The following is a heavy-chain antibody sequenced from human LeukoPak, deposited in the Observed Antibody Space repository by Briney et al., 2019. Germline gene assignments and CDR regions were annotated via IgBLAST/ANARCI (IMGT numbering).Heavy chain of an antibody. V-gene: IGHV3-9*01. CDR2: ISWNSGSI. J-gene: IGHJ4*02. Sequence: PGGSLRLSCAASGFTFDDYAMHWVRKAPGKGMEWVSGISWNSGSIGYADSVKGRFTISRDNAKNSLYLQMNSLRAEDTAVYYCARARGYSGYDEDYWGQGTLVTVSS. D-gene: IGHD5-12*01. CDR3: ARARGYSGYDEDY. CDR1: GFTFDDYA.